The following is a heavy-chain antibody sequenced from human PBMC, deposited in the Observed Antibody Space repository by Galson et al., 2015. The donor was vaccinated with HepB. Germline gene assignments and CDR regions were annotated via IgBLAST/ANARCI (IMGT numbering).Heavy chain of an antibody. Sequence: SLRLSCAASGFTFSSYAMSWVRQAPGKGLEWVSAISGSGGSTYYADSVKGRFTISRDNSKNTLYLQMNSLRAEDTAVHYCAKDLPRGGAWLAPFDYWGQGTLVIVSS. D-gene: IGHD6-19*01. V-gene: IGHV3-23*01. CDR2: ISGSGGST. CDR1: GFTFSSYA. J-gene: IGHJ4*02. CDR3: AKDLPRGGAWLAPFDY.